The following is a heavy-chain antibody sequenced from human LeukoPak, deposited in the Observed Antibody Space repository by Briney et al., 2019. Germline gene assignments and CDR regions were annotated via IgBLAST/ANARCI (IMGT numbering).Heavy chain of an antibody. CDR1: GFTFSSYS. CDR3: AKAAAGPFDY. CDR2: ISYDGSNK. V-gene: IGHV3-30*18. D-gene: IGHD6-13*01. Sequence: PGGSLRLSCAASGFTFSSYSMNWVRQAPGKGLEWVAVISYDGSNKYYADSVKGRFTISRDNSKNTLYLQMNSLRAEDTAVYYCAKAAAGPFDYWGQGTLVTVSS. J-gene: IGHJ4*02.